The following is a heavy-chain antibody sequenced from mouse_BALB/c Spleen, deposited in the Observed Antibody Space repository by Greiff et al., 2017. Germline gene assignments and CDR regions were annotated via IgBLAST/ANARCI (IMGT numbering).Heavy chain of an antibody. V-gene: IGHV5-17*02. D-gene: IGHD1-1*01. J-gene: IGHJ2*01. CDR1: GFTFSSFG. Sequence: EVQGVESGGGLVQPGGSRKLSCAASGFTFSSFGMHWVRQAPEKGLEWVAYISSGSSTIYYADTVKGRFTISRDNPKNTLFLQMTSLRSEDTAMYYCARVNYYGSSLFDYWGQGTTLTVSS. CDR2: ISSGSSTI. CDR3: ARVNYYGSSLFDY.